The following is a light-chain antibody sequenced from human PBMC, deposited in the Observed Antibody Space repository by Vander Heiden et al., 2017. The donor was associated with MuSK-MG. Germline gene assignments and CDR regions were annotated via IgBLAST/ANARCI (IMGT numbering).Light chain of an antibody. Sequence: DIQMTQSPSSLSASVGDRVTITCRASQYITSYLNWYQQKPGKAPNLLIYAASSLQSGVPSRFSGGGSGTDFTLTISSLQPEDFATYFCQQSFTTPYTFAQGTRLEIK. CDR3: QQSFTTPYT. V-gene: IGKV1-39*01. J-gene: IGKJ2*01. CDR1: QYITSY. CDR2: AAS.